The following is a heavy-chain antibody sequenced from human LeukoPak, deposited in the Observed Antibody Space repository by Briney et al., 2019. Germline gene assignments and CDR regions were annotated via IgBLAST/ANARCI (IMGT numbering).Heavy chain of an antibody. D-gene: IGHD3-10*01. Sequence: SETLSLTCTVSGASVVTNSPYWARIRQSPGKGPEWIGTVYYSGSIYYNPSLKSRVTLSIDTSNHQFSLRLSSVTAADTAVYYCARHRGSGSSSIPFDHWGQGTLVTVSS. V-gene: IGHV4-39*01. CDR2: VYYSGSI. CDR1: GASVVTNSPY. J-gene: IGHJ4*02. CDR3: ARHRGSGSSSIPFDH.